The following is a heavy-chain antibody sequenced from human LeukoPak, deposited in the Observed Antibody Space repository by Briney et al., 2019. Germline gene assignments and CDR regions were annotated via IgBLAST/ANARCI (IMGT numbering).Heavy chain of an antibody. Sequence: SVKVSCKASGGTFSSYTISWVRQAPGQGLEWMGRIIPILGIANYAQKFQGRVTITADKSTSTAYMELSSLRSEDTAVYYCTSSRFLSYYYYYMDVWGKGTTVTVSS. D-gene: IGHD2/OR15-2a*01. V-gene: IGHV1-69*02. CDR3: TSSRFLSYYYYYMDV. CDR2: IIPILGIA. J-gene: IGHJ6*03. CDR1: GGTFSSYT.